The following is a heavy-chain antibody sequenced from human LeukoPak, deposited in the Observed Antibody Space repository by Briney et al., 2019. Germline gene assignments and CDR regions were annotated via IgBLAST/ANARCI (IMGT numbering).Heavy chain of an antibody. Sequence: SGGSLRLSCAVSGFTFSNYWMSWVRQAPGKGLEWVANINQDGSETYYVDSVKGRFTISRDNAKNSLYLQMNSLRAEDTAVYYCARAYYYDSRNYYNPTSSFDYWGQGTLVTVAS. V-gene: IGHV3-7*04. CDR2: INQDGSET. CDR1: GFTFSNYW. D-gene: IGHD3-10*01. CDR3: ARAYYYDSRNYYNPTSSFDY. J-gene: IGHJ4*02.